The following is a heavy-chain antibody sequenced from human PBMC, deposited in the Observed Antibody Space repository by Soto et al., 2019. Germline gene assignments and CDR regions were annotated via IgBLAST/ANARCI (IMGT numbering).Heavy chain of an antibody. J-gene: IGHJ4*02. CDR1: GFTFSSYW. Sequence: GGSLRLSCAASGFTFSSYWMHWVRQAPGKGLVWVSRINSDGSSTSYADSVKGRFTISRDNAKNTLYLQMNSLRAEDTAVYYCARVKAYSYGFDYWGQGTLVTVSS. CDR2: INSDGSST. V-gene: IGHV3-74*01. CDR3: ARVKAYSYGFDY. D-gene: IGHD5-18*01.